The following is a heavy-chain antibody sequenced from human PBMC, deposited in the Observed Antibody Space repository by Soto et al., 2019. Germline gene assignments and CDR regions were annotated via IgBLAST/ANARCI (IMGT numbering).Heavy chain of an antibody. CDR3: ARGGDSGSFLRLLGYYYYYGMDV. CDR2: ISYDGSNK. CDR1: GFTFSSYA. V-gene: IGHV3-30-3*01. J-gene: IGHJ6*02. Sequence: PGGSLRLSCAASGFTFSSYAMHWVRQAPGKGLEWVAVISYDGSNKYYADSVKGRFTISRDNSKNTLYLQMNSLRAEDTAVYYCARGGDSGSFLRLLGYYYYYGMDVWGQGTTVTVSS. D-gene: IGHD1-26*01.